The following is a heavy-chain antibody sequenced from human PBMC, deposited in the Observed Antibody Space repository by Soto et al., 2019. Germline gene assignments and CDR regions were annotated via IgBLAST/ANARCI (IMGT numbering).Heavy chain of an antibody. Sequence: QVQLVESGGGVVQPGRSLRLSCAASGFTFSSYAMHWVRQAPGKGLEWVAVISYDGSNKYYADSVKGRLTISRDNSKNTLYLQMNSLRAEDTAVYYCARAFLKQWLVPSYYYYGMDVWGQGTTVTVSS. CDR1: GFTFSSYA. CDR3: ARAFLKQWLVPSYYYYGMDV. J-gene: IGHJ6*02. D-gene: IGHD6-19*01. CDR2: ISYDGSNK. V-gene: IGHV3-30-3*01.